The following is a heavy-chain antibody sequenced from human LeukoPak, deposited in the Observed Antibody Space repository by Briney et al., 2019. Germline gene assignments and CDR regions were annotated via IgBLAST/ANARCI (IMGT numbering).Heavy chain of an antibody. D-gene: IGHD3-10*01. Sequence: SETLSLTCAVYGGSFSAFYWSWVRQSPGKGLEWIGEINDSGNSNYNPSLKSRVTISVDTSKNQFSLKLSSVTAADTAVYYCARTRYYYNSRSYGAPYYFDYWGQGTLVTVSS. V-gene: IGHV4-34*01. CDR1: GGSFSAFY. J-gene: IGHJ4*02. CDR3: ARTRYYYNSRSYGAPYYFDY. CDR2: INDSGNS.